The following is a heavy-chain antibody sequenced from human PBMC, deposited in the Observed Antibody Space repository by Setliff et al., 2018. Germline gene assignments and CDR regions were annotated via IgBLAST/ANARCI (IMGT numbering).Heavy chain of an antibody. Sequence: ETLSLTCAVYGGSFSGYYWSWIRQPPGRGLEWIGEINHSGSTNYNPSLKSRVTISVDTSKNQFSLILSSVTAADTAVYYCARDPLTTNRRRAFDIWGQGTMVTVSS. CDR3: ARDPLTTNRRRAFDI. CDR2: INHSGST. D-gene: IGHD4-17*01. V-gene: IGHV4-34*01. J-gene: IGHJ3*02. CDR1: GGSFSGYY.